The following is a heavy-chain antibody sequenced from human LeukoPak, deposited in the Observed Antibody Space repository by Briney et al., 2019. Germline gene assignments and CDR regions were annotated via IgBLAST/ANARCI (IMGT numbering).Heavy chain of an antibody. J-gene: IGHJ3*02. D-gene: IGHD3-10*01. CDR1: GFTFSSYA. CDR2: ISGSGGST. V-gene: IGHV3-23*01. CDR3: AKDLAREGSGDAFDI. Sequence: GGSLRPSCAASGFTFSSYAMSWVRQAPGKGLEWVSAISGSGGSTYYADSVKGRFTISRDNSKNTLYLQMNSLRAEDTAVYYCAKDLAREGSGDAFDIWGQGTMVTVSS.